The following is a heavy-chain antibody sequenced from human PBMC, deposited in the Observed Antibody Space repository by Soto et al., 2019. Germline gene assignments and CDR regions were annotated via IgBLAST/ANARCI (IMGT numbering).Heavy chain of an antibody. D-gene: IGHD5-12*01. V-gene: IGHV1-18*01. CDR3: AREGVAPYYCYGLDV. CDR1: GYTFTRSG. J-gene: IGHJ6*02. CDR2: ISSYNGDT. Sequence: QVQLVQSGAEVKKPGASVKVSCKASGYTFTRSGISWVRQAPGQGPEWMGWISSYNGDTNYAQTFQGRVTMTTDTSTSTAYMELRSLRSEDTAVYYCAREGVAPYYCYGLDVWGQGTPVTVSS.